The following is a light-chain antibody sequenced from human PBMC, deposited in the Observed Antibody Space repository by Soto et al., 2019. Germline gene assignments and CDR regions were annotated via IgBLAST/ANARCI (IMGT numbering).Light chain of an antibody. CDR2: GAS. CDR3: QQYYNWPRT. CDR1: QNIHTN. J-gene: IGKJ5*01. Sequence: EILMTQSPATLCVSPGERPTLSCRSGQNIHTNLAWYQQKPGQARRLLFYGASTGATGLTARFSGSGSGTEFTLTINSLQAEDCAVYYCQQYYNWPRTVGQGTRLEIK. V-gene: IGKV3-15*01.